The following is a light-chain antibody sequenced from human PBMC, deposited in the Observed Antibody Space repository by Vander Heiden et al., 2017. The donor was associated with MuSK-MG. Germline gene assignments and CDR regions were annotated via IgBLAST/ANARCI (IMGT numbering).Light chain of an antibody. CDR1: QSISSY. J-gene: IGKJ5*01. CDR3: RVSSTTAHT. V-gene: IGKV1-39*01. CDR2: AAS. Sequence: DIQMTQSRSLLSASVGDRVTITCRASQSISSYFNWHQQKPGKTPKLLIYAASSSQSAVRSRFSGTGPATDFTLSIRMLQPEAFAPSYTRVSSTTAHTFGQGTRLGIK.